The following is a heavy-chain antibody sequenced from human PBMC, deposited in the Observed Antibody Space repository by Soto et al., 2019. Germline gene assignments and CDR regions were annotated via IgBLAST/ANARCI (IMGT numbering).Heavy chain of an antibody. Sequence: GASVKVSCKASGYTFTSHYIHWVRQAPGQGLEWMGWISAYNGNTNYAQKLQGRVTMTTDTSTSTAYMELRSLRSDDTAVYYCAREEAVAERRAFDIWGQGTMVTVSS. V-gene: IGHV1-18*04. CDR3: AREEAVAERRAFDI. CDR1: GYTFTSHY. CDR2: ISAYNGNT. D-gene: IGHD6-19*01. J-gene: IGHJ3*02.